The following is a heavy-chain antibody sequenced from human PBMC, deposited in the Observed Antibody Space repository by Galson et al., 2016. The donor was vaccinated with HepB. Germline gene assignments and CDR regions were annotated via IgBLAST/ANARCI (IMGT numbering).Heavy chain of an antibody. CDR1: GYTFRNYA. CDR3: ARAMRYYDSSGYPSVGMDV. Sequence: SCKASGYTFRNYAMHWVRQAPGQRLEWMAWINAGNGKTKSSERFQGRVTITRDTSASTAYMELISLRSEDTAVYYCARAMRYYDSSGYPSVGMDVWGQGTTVTVSS. J-gene: IGHJ6*02. D-gene: IGHD3-22*01. V-gene: IGHV1-3*01. CDR2: INAGNGKT.